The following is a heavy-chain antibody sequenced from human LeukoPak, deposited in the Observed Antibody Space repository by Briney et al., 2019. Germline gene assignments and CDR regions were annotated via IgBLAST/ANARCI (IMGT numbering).Heavy chain of an antibody. J-gene: IGHJ5*02. Sequence: GGSLRLSCAASGFTFSSYSMNWGRQAPGKGLEWVSSISSSSSYIYYADSVKGRFTISRDNAKNSLYLQMNSLRAEDTAVYYCARDDSSSDNWFDPWGQGTLVTVSS. CDR3: ARDDSSSDNWFDP. V-gene: IGHV3-21*01. D-gene: IGHD6-13*01. CDR2: ISSSSSYI. CDR1: GFTFSSYS.